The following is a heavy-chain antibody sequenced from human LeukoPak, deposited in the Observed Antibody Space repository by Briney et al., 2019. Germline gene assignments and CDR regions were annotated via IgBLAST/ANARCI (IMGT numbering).Heavy chain of an antibody. J-gene: IGHJ4*02. V-gene: IGHV3-33*01. Sequence: GGSLRLSCAASVFTFSSYGMHWVRQAPGKGLEWVAVIWYDGSNKYYADSVKGRFTISRDNSKNTLYLQMNSLRAEDTAVYYCAREGYAVGDYYGSGGYYFDYWGQGTLVTVSS. CDR3: AREGYAVGDYYGSGGYYFDY. CDR2: IWYDGSNK. D-gene: IGHD3-10*01. CDR1: VFTFSSYG.